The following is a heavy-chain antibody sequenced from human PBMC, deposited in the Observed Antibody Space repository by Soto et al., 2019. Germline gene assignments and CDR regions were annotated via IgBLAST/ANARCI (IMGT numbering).Heavy chain of an antibody. J-gene: IGHJ4*02. D-gene: IGHD2-21*02. V-gene: IGHV3-30-3*01. CDR1: GFSFNNYA. CDR2: ISFDGSNK. CDR3: ARGATAIPSPLGY. Sequence: QVQLVESGGGVVQPGKSRRLSCAASGFSFNNYAIHWVRQGPGKGLEWVAVISFDGSNKFYADSVKGRFTISRDKPKNIVFLQMDSLRTEDTALYYCARGATAIPSPLGYWGQGALVTVSS.